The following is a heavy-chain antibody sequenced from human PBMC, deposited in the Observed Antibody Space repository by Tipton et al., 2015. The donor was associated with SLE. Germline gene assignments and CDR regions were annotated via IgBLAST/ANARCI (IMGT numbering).Heavy chain of an antibody. Sequence: GSLRLSCAASGFTFSSYAMSWVRQAPGKGLEWVSAISGSGGSTYYADSVKGRFTISRDTSKNTLYLQMNSLRAEDTAVYYCARDGPLSYSSGPRDFQHWGQGTLVTVSS. V-gene: IGHV3-23*01. D-gene: IGHD6-19*01. CDR3: ARDGPLSYSSGPRDFQH. CDR1: GFTFSSYA. J-gene: IGHJ1*01. CDR2: ISGSGGST.